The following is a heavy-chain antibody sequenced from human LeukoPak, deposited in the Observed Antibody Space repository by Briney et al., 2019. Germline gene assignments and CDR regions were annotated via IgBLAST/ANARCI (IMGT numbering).Heavy chain of an antibody. CDR3: AREGAFIYSSGWKSFYFDY. J-gene: IGHJ4*02. Sequence: GGSLRLSCAVSGFTFSSYGMHWVRQAPGKGLEWVAVIWYDGSNKYYADSVKGRFTISRDNSKNTLYLQMNSLRAEDTAVYYCAREGAFIYSSGWKSFYFDYWGQGTLVTVSS. V-gene: IGHV3-33*01. D-gene: IGHD6-19*01. CDR1: GFTFSSYG. CDR2: IWYDGSNK.